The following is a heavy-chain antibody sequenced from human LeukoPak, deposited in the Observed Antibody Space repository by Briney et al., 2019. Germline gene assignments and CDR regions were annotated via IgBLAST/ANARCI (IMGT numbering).Heavy chain of an antibody. Sequence: QAGGSLRLSCAASGFPFTNYGMSWVRQAPGKGLEWVSSITGSGGSTYHADSVKGRFTISRDKSKNTVYLQTYSLRAEDTALYYCAKPVRTTTVDMWDSWGQGILVTVSS. V-gene: IGHV3-23*01. CDR1: GFPFTNYG. D-gene: IGHD4-23*01. CDR2: ITGSGGST. J-gene: IGHJ4*02. CDR3: AKPVRTTTVDMWDS.